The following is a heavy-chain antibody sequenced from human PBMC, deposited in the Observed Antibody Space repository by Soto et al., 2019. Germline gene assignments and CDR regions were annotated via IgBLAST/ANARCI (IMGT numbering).Heavy chain of an antibody. Sequence: QVQLQESGPGLVKPSETLSLTCTVSGGSISSYYWSWIRQPPGKGLEWIGYSYYSGSTNYNPSLKXRXTXXVDTPKNQFSLNLSSVTAADTAVYYCARASGRMDVWGQGTTVTVSS. D-gene: IGHD3-10*01. CDR3: ARASGRMDV. J-gene: IGHJ6*02. V-gene: IGHV4-59*01. CDR2: SYYSGST. CDR1: GGSISSYY.